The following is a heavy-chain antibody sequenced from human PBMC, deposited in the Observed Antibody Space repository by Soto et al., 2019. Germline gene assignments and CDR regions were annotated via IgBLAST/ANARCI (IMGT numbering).Heavy chain of an antibody. J-gene: IGHJ6*02. CDR3: AKRAGPAALDV. CDR2: ISGSGGST. D-gene: IGHD2-2*01. CDR1: GFTFSNYA. Sequence: GGSLRLSCAASGFTFSNYAMSWVRQAPGKGLEWVSAISGSGGSTYYTDSVKGRFAVSRDNSKNTVSLQMNSLRVDDTAVYYCAKRAGPAALDVWGQGTTVTVSS. V-gene: IGHV3-23*01.